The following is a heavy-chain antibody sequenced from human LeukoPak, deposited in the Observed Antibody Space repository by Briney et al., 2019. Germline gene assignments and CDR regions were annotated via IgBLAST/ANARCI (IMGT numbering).Heavy chain of an antibody. J-gene: IGHJ4*02. D-gene: IGHD3-10*01. Sequence: GGSLRLSCAASGFTFSNYDMHWARQAPGKGLEWVTFIRSDGSDKYYADSVKGRFTISRDNSKNTLYLQMNSLRAEDTAVYYCARYRDYGSGSYPLGYWGQGTLVTVSS. CDR2: IRSDGSDK. CDR1: GFTFSNYD. V-gene: IGHV3-30*02. CDR3: ARYRDYGSGSYPLGY.